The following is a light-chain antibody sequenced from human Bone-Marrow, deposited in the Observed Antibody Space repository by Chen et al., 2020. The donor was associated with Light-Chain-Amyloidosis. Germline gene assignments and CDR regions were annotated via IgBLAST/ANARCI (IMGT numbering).Light chain of an antibody. CDR1: SSDVGGDNH. CDR2: EVT. J-gene: IGLJ1*01. CDR3: SSYTITNTLV. Sequence: QSALTQPASVSGSPGQSITISCTGTSSDVGGDNHVSWYQQHPDKAPKLMIYEVTNRPSWVPDRFSRSKSDNTAYLTISGLQTEDEADYVCSSYTITNTLVFGSGTRVTVL. V-gene: IGLV2-14*01.